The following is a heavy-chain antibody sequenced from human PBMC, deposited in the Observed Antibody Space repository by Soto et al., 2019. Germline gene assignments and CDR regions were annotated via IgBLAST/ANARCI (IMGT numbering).Heavy chain of an antibody. CDR3: ARRNTAMTSFDY. V-gene: IGHV4-39*01. CDR2: IYYSGST. Sequence: SSETLSLTCTVSGGSISSSSYYWGWIRQPPGKGLEWIGSIYYSGSTYYNPSLKSRVTISVDTSKNQFSLKLSSVTAADTAVYYCARRNTAMTSFDYCGQGTLVTVSS. D-gene: IGHD5-18*01. J-gene: IGHJ4*02. CDR1: GGSISSSSYY.